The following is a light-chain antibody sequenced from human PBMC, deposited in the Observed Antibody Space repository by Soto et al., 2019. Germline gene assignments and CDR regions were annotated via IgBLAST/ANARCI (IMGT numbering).Light chain of an antibody. J-gene: IGLJ2*01. CDR2: GNR. V-gene: IGLV1-40*01. CDR1: SSNIGAGYV. Sequence: QSVLTQPPSVSGAPGQRVTISCTGSSSNIGAGYVVHWYQQLPGTAPKLLMYGNRNRPSGVSDRLSGSKSGTSASLAITGLQAEDEADYYCQSYDSSLSGVVFGGGTQLTVL. CDR3: QSYDSSLSGVV.